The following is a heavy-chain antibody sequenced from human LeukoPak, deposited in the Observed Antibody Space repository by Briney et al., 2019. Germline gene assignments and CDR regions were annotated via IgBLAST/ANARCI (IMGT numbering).Heavy chain of an antibody. CDR3: AKGASGYNFYYYYYMDV. J-gene: IGHJ6*03. V-gene: IGHV3-23*01. D-gene: IGHD5-24*01. Sequence: PGGTLRLSCAASGFTFSSYGMSWVRQAPGQGLEWVSAISGSGGSTYYADSVKGRFTISRDNSKNTLYLQMNSLRAEDTAVYYCAKGASGYNFYYYYYMDVWGKGTTVTISS. CDR1: GFTFSSYG. CDR2: ISGSGGST.